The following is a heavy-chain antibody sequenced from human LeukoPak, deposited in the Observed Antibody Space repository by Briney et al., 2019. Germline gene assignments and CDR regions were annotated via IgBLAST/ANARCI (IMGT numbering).Heavy chain of an antibody. CDR2: IYYSGIT. D-gene: IGHD6-19*01. Sequence: LETLSLTCTVSGGSIRGYYWSWIRQPPGKGLEYIGYIYYSGITNYNPSLKSRVTISVDTSKNQFSLRLNSVTAADTAMYYCARGFDSSSDWYPAFDIWGHGTMGTVSS. V-gene: IGHV4-59*01. CDR1: GGSIRGYY. CDR3: ARGFDSSSDWYPAFDI. J-gene: IGHJ3*02.